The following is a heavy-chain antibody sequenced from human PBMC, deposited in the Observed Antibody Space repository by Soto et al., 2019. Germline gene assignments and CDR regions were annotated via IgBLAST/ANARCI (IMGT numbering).Heavy chain of an antibody. V-gene: IGHV1-69*10. Sequence: SVKVSCKSSGGTFSSYTTSWVRQAPGQGLEWMGGIIPIVGKIKYAEKFQGRVSIIAERATSTDYLEMSSLRSEDTAVYYCVGGAGATFDYWG. J-gene: IGHJ4*01. CDR2: IIPIVGKI. D-gene: IGHD3-16*01. CDR3: VGGAGATFDY. CDR1: GGTFSSYT.